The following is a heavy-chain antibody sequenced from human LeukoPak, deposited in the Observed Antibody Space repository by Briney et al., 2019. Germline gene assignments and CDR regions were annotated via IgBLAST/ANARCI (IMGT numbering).Heavy chain of an antibody. CDR1: GGSISSSSYY. V-gene: IGHV4-39*01. CDR2: IYYSGST. CDR3: ARHDGGNRYYYYGMDV. D-gene: IGHD4-23*01. Sequence: SETLSLTCTVSGGSISSSSYYWGWIRQPPGKGLEWIGSIYYSGSTYYNPSLKSRVTISVDTSKNQFSLKLSSVTAADTAVYYYARHDGGNRYYYYGMDVWGQGTTVTVSS. J-gene: IGHJ6*02.